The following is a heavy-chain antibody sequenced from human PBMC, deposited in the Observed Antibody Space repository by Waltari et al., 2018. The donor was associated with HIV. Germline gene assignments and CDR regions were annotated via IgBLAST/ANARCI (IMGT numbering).Heavy chain of an antibody. CDR2: ISSSSSTL. V-gene: IGHV3-48*01. D-gene: IGHD3-3*01. J-gene: IGHJ4*02. CDR3: AREGDFWSGYWEH. CDR1: GFTFSSYS. Sequence: EVQLVESGGGLVQPGGSLRLSGAASGFTFSSYSMNWVRQAPGKGLEWVSYISSSSSTLYYADSVKGRFTISIDNAKNSLYLQMNSLRAEDTAVYYCAREGDFWSGYWEHWGQGTLVTVSS.